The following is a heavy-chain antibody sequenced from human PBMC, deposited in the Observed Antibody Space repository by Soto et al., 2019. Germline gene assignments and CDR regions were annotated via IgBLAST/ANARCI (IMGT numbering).Heavy chain of an antibody. CDR2: IGPASGAT. J-gene: IGHJ4*02. Sequence: ASVKVSCKASGYTFTGHYIHWVRQAPEQGPEWMGEIGPASGATRYAQKFQGRVTMTRDTSITTVYMELNNLSPDDTAVYYCGRGRSGQIVVFYWGQGTPVTVSS. V-gene: IGHV1-2*02. CDR3: GRGRSGQIVVFY. CDR1: GYTFTGHY. D-gene: IGHD1-26*01.